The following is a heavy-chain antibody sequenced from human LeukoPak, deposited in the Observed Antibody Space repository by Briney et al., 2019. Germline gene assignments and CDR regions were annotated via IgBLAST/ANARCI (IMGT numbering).Heavy chain of an antibody. Sequence: GGSLRLSCAASGFTFSNYVMGWVRQDPGKGLVWVSRINSDGSRTTYADSVKGRFTISRDNAKNTLYLQMDSLRAEDTAVYYCARDPGKTTFDYWGQGTLVTVSS. J-gene: IGHJ4*02. CDR1: GFTFSNYV. V-gene: IGHV3-74*01. D-gene: IGHD1-14*01. CDR3: ARDPGKTTFDY. CDR2: INSDGSRT.